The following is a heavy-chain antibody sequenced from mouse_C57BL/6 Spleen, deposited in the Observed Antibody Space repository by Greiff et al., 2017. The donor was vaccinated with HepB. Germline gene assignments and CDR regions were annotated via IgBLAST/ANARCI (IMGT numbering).Heavy chain of an antibody. Sequence: VQLQQSGPELVKPGASVKLSCKASGYTFTSYDINWVKQRPGQGLEWIGWIYPRDGSTKYNEKFKGKATLTVDTSSSTAYMELHSLTSEDSAVYCCARYDYYGSSYVDAMDYWGQGTSVTVSS. D-gene: IGHD1-1*01. CDR2: IYPRDGST. CDR3: ARYDYYGSSYVDAMDY. V-gene: IGHV1-85*01. CDR1: GYTFTSYD. J-gene: IGHJ4*01.